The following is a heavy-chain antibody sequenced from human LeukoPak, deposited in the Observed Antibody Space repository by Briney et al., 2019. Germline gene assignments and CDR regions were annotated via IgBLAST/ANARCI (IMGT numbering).Heavy chain of an antibody. D-gene: IGHD3-3*01. CDR2: IKSKTDGGTT. Sequence: GGSLRLSCAASGFTFSNFWMSWVRQAPGKGLEWVGRIKSKTDGGTTDYAAPVKGRFTISRDDSKNTLYLQMNSLKTEDTAVYYCTTPLTYYDFWSARRAYYFDYWGQGTLVTVSS. CDR3: TTPLTYYDFWSARRAYYFDY. CDR1: GFTFSNFW. V-gene: IGHV3-15*01. J-gene: IGHJ4*02.